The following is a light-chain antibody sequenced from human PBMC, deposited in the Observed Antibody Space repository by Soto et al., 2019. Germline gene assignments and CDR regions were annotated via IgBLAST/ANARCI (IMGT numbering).Light chain of an antibody. CDR3: QQYNIWPRT. J-gene: IGKJ2*01. CDR2: GAS. CDR1: YSITIN. Sequence: ELVMTQSPATLSVSPGERATLSCRASYSITINLAWYQQKPGQAPRLLIYGASTRAIGIPARFSGSGTGTEFTLTISSLQSEDFAVYYCQQYNIWPRTFGQGTKLEIK. V-gene: IGKV3-15*01.